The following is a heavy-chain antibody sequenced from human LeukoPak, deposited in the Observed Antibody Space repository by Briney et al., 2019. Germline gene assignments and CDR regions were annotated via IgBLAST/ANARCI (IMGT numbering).Heavy chain of an antibody. CDR1: GGSISSDY. CDR2: IYYTGST. CDR3: ASPGYSSDY. J-gene: IGHJ4*02. Sequence: PSETLSLTCTVSGGSISSDYWSWIRQPPGKGLEWIGYIYYTGSTNYSPSLKSRVTVSVDTSKNQFSLKLSSVTAADTAVYYCASPGYSSDYWGQGTPVTVSS. D-gene: IGHD6-13*01. V-gene: IGHV4-59*08.